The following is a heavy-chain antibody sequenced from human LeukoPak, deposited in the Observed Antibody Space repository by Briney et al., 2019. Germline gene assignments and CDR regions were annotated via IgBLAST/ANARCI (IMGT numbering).Heavy chain of an antibody. Sequence: SETLSLTCAVYGGSFSGYYWSWIRQPPGKGLEWIGEINHSGSTNYNPSLKSRVTISVDTSKNQFSLELSSVTAADTAVYYCAREYGDCAFDIWGQGTMVTVSS. V-gene: IGHV4-34*01. J-gene: IGHJ3*02. D-gene: IGHD4-17*01. CDR2: INHSGST. CDR3: AREYGDCAFDI. CDR1: GGSFSGYY.